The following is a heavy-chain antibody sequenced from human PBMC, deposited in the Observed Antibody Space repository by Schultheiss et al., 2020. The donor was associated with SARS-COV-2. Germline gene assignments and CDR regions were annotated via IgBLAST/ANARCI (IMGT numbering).Heavy chain of an antibody. V-gene: IGHV3-33*08. Sequence: GGSLRLSCAASGFMFSSHAMHWVRQAPGKGLEWVAVIWYDGSNKYYADSVKGRFTISRDDSKNTLYLQINSLRAEDTAVYYCARDLRAVAVFGFDYWGQGTLVTVSS. J-gene: IGHJ4*02. CDR2: IWYDGSNK. CDR1: GFMFSSHA. D-gene: IGHD6-19*01. CDR3: ARDLRAVAVFGFDY.